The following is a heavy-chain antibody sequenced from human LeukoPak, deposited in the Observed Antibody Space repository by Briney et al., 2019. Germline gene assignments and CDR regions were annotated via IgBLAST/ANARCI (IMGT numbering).Heavy chain of an antibody. J-gene: IGHJ4*02. CDR1: GGSISSYY. Sequence: SETLSLTCTVSGGSISSYYWSWIRQPPGKGLEWIGYIYYSGSTNYNPSLKSRVTISVDTSKNQFSLKLSSVTAADTAVYYCARPLNLYYFDYWGQGTLVTVSS. CDR2: IYYSGST. V-gene: IGHV4-59*08. CDR3: ARPLNLYYFDY.